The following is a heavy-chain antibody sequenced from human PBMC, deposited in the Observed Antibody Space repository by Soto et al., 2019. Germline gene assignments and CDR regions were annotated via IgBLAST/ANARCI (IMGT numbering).Heavy chain of an antibody. Sequence: PSETLSLTCTVSGGSISSYYWSWIRQPPGKGLEWIGYIYYSGSTNYNPSLKSRVTISVDTSKNQFSLKLSSVTAADTAVYYCARSFAAGPGVDGSSWYYLAYWGQGTLVTVSS. CDR3: ARSFAAGPGVDGSSWYYLAY. D-gene: IGHD6-13*01. V-gene: IGHV4-59*01. J-gene: IGHJ4*02. CDR2: IYYSGST. CDR1: GGSISSYY.